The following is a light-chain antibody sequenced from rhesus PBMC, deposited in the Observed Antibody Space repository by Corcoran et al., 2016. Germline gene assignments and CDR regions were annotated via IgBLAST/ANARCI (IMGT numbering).Light chain of an antibody. CDR1: QGISNN. V-gene: IGKV1-25*01. CDR3: QHGYGILYS. CDR2: KAS. Sequence: DIQMTQSPSSLSASVGDRVTITCRASQGISNNLAWYQQKPGKVPKFLIYKASTLQSGIPSRFSGSGVGSDFTLTISSLQPEDFATYYCQHGYGILYSFGQGTKVEIK. J-gene: IGKJ2*01.